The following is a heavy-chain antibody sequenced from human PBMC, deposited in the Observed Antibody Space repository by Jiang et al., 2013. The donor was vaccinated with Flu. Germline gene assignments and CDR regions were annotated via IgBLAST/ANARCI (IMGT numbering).Heavy chain of an antibody. CDR2: IIPMVDVG. D-gene: IGHD3-10*01. CDR3: ARGHFASGTYYKWLDP. V-gene: IGHV1-69*04. J-gene: IGHJ5*02. CDR1: GGTFSSYG. Sequence: SGAEVKKPGSSVKVSCKVSGGTFSSYGIHWVRQAPGQGLEWMGRIIPMVDVGNYAQKFQGRVTISADESTSTSYMELRNLRSEDTAVYYCARGHFASGTYYKWLDPWGQGTLVTVSS.